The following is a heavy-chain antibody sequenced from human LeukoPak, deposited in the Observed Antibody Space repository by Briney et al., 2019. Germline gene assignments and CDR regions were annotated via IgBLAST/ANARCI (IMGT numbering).Heavy chain of an antibody. Sequence: PGRSLRLSCAASGFTFSSYTMHWVRQAPGKGLEWVAVISYDGSNKYYAYSVERRFTISKANTKNTLHLQINSLRADDTAVYYCARRLHYYYYGMDVWGQRTTVTVSS. J-gene: IGHJ6*02. CDR3: ARRLHYYYYGMDV. V-gene: IGHV3-30-3*01. CDR2: ISYDGSNK. D-gene: IGHD3-10*01. CDR1: GFTFSSYT.